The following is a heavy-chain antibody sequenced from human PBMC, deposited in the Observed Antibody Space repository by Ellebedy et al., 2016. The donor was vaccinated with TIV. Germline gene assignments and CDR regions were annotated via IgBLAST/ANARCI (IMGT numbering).Heavy chain of an antibody. CDR1: RFTFSSYW. CDR3: TASPTYYDFWSGYYGGGRFDY. V-gene: IGHV3-74*01. CDR2: INSDGSST. J-gene: IGHJ4*02. Sequence: PGGSLRLSCAASRFTFSSYWMHWVRQAPGKGLVWVSRINSDGSSTSYADSVKGRFTISRDNAKNTLYLQMNSLRAEDTAVYYCTASPTYYDFWSGYYGGGRFDYWGQGTLVTVSS. D-gene: IGHD3-3*01.